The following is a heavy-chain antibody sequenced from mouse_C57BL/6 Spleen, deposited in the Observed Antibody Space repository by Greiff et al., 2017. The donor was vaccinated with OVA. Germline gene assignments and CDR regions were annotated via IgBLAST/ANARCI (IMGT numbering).Heavy chain of an antibody. V-gene: IGHV1-59*01. D-gene: IGHD2-5*01. J-gene: IGHJ2*01. CDR2: IDPSDSYT. CDR3: ARVYYSNYDY. Sequence: QVQLQQPGAELVRPGTSVKLSCKASGYTFTSYWMHWVKQRPGQGLEWIGVIDPSDSYTNYNQKFKGKATLTVDTSFSTAYMQLSSLTSEDSAVYYCARVYYSNYDYWGQGTTLTVSS. CDR1: GYTFTSYW.